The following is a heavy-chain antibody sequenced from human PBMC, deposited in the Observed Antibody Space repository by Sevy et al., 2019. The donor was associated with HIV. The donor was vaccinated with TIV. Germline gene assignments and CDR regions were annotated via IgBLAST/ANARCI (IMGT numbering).Heavy chain of an antibody. CDR1: GFTFRNAW. Sequence: GGSLRLSCAASGFTFRNAWMSWVRQAPGKGLEWGGRIKRKTAGGTTDYTAPVKKRFTISRDDSKNTLCLQMNILKIENTAVYYCTTLSDIDGDAFDIWGQGTMVTVSS. D-gene: IGHD3-9*01. CDR3: TTLSDIDGDAFDI. J-gene: IGHJ3*02. V-gene: IGHV3-15*01. CDR2: IKRKTAGGTT.